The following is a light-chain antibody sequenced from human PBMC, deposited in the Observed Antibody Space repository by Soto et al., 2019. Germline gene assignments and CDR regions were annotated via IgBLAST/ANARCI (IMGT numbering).Light chain of an antibody. CDR2: GAS. CDR3: QQYSSSPPRYT. Sequence: EIVLTQSPGTLSLSPGERATLSCRASQSVSSSYLAWYQQKPGQTPRLLIYGASSRATGIPDRFSGSGSGTDFTLTIGRLEHEDFAVYYCQQYSSSPPRYTFGQGTKLEIK. J-gene: IGKJ2*01. CDR1: QSVSSSY. V-gene: IGKV3-20*01.